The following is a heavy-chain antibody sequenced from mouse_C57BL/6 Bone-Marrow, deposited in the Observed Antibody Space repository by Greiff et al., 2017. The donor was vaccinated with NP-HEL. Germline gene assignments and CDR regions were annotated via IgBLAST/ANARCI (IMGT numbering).Heavy chain of an antibody. D-gene: IGHD2-1*01. V-gene: IGHV1-5*01. J-gene: IGHJ4*01. Sequence: EVQLQQSGTVLARPGASVKMSCKTSGYTFTSYWMHWVKQRPGPGLEWIGAIYPGNSDTSYNQKVKGKAKLTAVTSASTAYMELSSLTNEDSAVYYCTYGNYYYAMDYWGQGTSVTVSS. CDR3: TYGNYYYAMDY. CDR1: GYTFTSYW. CDR2: IYPGNSDT.